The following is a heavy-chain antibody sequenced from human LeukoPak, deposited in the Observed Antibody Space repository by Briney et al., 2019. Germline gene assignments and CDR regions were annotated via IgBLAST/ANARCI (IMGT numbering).Heavy chain of an antibody. V-gene: IGHV1-2*02. CDR2: INPNSGGT. D-gene: IGHD3-10*01. CDR3: ARRGVVRGVIISHYYMDV. CDR1: GYTFTGYY. J-gene: IGHJ6*03. Sequence: ASVKVSCKASGYTFTGYYMHWVRQAPGQGLEWMGWINPNSGGTNYAQKFQGRVTMTMDTSISTAYMELSRLRSDDTAVYYCARRGVVRGVIISHYYMDVWGKGTTVTISS.